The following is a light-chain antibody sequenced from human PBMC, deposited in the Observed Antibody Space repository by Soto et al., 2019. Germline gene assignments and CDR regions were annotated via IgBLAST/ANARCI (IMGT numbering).Light chain of an antibody. Sequence: QSVLTQPPSASGTPGQRVTISCSGSSSNIGSNTVNWYQQLPGTAPKLLIYSNNQRPSGVPDRFSGSKSGTSASLAISGLLSEDEADYYCAAWDGSLNGPLFGGGTKLTVL. CDR3: AAWDGSLNGPL. CDR2: SNN. V-gene: IGLV1-44*01. CDR1: SSNIGSNT. J-gene: IGLJ2*01.